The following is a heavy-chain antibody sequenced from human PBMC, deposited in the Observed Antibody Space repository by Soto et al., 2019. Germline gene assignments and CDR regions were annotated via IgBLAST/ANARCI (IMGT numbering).Heavy chain of an antibody. CDR2: ISSSSGTI. D-gene: IGHD6-13*01. J-gene: IGHJ3*02. Sequence: EVQLVESGGGLVQPWGSLRLSCAASGFTFSSYSMNWVRQAPGKGLEWVSYISSSSGTIYYEDSVKGRFTISRDNAKNSLYLHMNSLIAEDTAVYYCAIDRRQLAYAFDIWGQGTMVTVSS. CDR3: AIDRRQLAYAFDI. CDR1: GFTFSSYS. V-gene: IGHV3-48*01.